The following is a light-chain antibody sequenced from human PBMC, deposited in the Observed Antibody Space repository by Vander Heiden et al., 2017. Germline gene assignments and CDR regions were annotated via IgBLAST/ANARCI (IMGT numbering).Light chain of an antibody. V-gene: IGLV3-9*01. J-gene: IGLJ2*01. CDR2: RDS. Sequence: SYELTPPLSLSVALGQTARITCGGNNIGSKNVHWYQQKPGQAPVLVIYRDSNRPSGIPERFSGSNSGNTATLTISRAQAGDEADYYCQVWDSSIVVFGGGTKLTGL. CDR1: NIGSKN. CDR3: QVWDSSIVV.